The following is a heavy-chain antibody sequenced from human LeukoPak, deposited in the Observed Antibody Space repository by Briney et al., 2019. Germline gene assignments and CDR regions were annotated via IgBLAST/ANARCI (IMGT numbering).Heavy chain of an antibody. CDR1: GGSISSGGYY. CDR2: IYYSGST. J-gene: IGHJ4*02. D-gene: IGHD1-14*01. CDR3: AREDVLDRRNIDY. Sequence: SETLSLTCTVSGGSISSGGYYWSWIRQHPGKGLEWIGYIYYSGSTYYNPSLKSRVTISVDTSKNQFPLKLSSVTAADTAVYYCAREDVLDRRNIDYWGQGTLVTVSS. V-gene: IGHV4-31*03.